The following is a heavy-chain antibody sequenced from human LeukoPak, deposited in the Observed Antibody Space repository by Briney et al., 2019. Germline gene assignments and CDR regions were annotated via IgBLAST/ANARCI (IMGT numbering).Heavy chain of an antibody. CDR3: ARGRDYSYMDV. CDR1: GFTSSSNS. D-gene: IGHD5-24*01. Sequence: GGSLRLSCAASGFTSSSNSMNWVRQAPGKGLEWVSYIGTSSTPIYYADSVKGRFTISRDNAKNSLFLQMNSLRAEDTAVYFCARGRDYSYMDVWGKGTTVTVSS. V-gene: IGHV3-48*01. CDR2: IGTSSTPI. J-gene: IGHJ6*03.